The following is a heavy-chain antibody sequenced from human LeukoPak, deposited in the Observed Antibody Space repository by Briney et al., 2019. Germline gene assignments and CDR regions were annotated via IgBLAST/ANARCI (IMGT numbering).Heavy chain of an antibody. Sequence: GGSLRLSCAASGFTFDDYGMSWVRQAPGKGLEWVSGINWNGGSTGYADSVKGRFTISRDNAKNSLYLQMNSLRAEDTALYYCARAGCAFLDLPPDYWGQGTLVTVSS. CDR3: ARAGCAFLDLPPDY. D-gene: IGHD3-3*02. V-gene: IGHV3-20*04. CDR1: GFTFDDYG. CDR2: INWNGGST. J-gene: IGHJ4*02.